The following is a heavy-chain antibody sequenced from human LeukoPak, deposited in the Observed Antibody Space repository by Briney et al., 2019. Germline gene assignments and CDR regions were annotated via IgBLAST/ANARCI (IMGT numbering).Heavy chain of an antibody. D-gene: IGHD3-9*01. J-gene: IGHJ4*02. CDR1: GFTFSSYG. Sequence: PGGSLRLSCAASGFTFSSYGMHWVRQAPGKGLEWVAVISYDGSNKYYADSVKGRFTISRDNSKNTLYLQMNSLRAEDTAVYYCSKERPRDYDILTGLGYWGQGTLVTVSS. CDR3: SKERPRDYDILTGLGY. V-gene: IGHV3-30*18. CDR2: ISYDGSNK.